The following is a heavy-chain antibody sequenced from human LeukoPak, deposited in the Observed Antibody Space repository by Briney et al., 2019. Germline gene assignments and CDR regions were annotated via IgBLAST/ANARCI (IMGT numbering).Heavy chain of an antibody. D-gene: IGHD6-13*01. CDR3: ARSIAATGPKKYYYYYYMDV. Sequence: PSETLSLTCTVSGGSISSHYWSWIRQPPGKGLEWIGYIYYSGSTNYNPSPKSRVTISVDTSKNQFSLKLSSVTAADTAVYYCARSIAATGPKKYYYYYYMDVWGKGTTVTVSS. CDR2: IYYSGST. J-gene: IGHJ6*03. CDR1: GGSISSHY. V-gene: IGHV4-59*11.